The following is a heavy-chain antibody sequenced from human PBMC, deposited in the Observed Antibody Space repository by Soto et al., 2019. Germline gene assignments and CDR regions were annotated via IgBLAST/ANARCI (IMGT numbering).Heavy chain of an antibody. V-gene: IGHV4-34*01. D-gene: IGHD6-13*01. Sequence: QVQLQQWGAGLLKPSETLSLTCAVYGGSFSGYYWSWIRQPPGKGLEWIGEIKHSGSTNYNPSLKSRVTISVDTSKNQFSLKLSSVTAADTAVYYCASPGRHRSSWYQHFQHWGQGTLVTVSS. CDR3: ASPGRHRSSWYQHFQH. CDR2: IKHSGST. J-gene: IGHJ1*01. CDR1: GGSFSGYY.